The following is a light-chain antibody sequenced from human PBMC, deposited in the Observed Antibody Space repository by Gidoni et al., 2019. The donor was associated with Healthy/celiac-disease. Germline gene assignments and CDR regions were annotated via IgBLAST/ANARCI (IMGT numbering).Light chain of an antibody. V-gene: IGKV1-9*01. J-gene: IGKJ2*01. CDR1: QGISSY. CDR3: QQLNSYPRT. CDR2: AAS. Sequence: IQLTQSPSPLSASVGDRVTITCRASQGISSYLAWYQQKPGQAPKLLIYAASTLQSGVPSRCSGSGSGTDFTLTISSLQPEDFATDYCQQLNSYPRTFGQGTKLEIK.